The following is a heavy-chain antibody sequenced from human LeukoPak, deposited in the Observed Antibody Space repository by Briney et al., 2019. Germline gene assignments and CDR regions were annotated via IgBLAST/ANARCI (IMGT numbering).Heavy chain of an antibody. Sequence: PSETLSLTCTVSGGSISSYYWSWIRQPPGKGLEWIGYIYYSGSTNYNPSLKSRVTISVDTSKNQFSLKLSSVTAADTAVYYCARTPVGYCSSTSCRYYYYYYMDVWGKGTTVTVSS. CDR1: GGSISSYY. V-gene: IGHV4-59*01. CDR2: IYYSGST. J-gene: IGHJ6*03. CDR3: ARTPVGYCSSTSCRYYYYYYMDV. D-gene: IGHD2-2*01.